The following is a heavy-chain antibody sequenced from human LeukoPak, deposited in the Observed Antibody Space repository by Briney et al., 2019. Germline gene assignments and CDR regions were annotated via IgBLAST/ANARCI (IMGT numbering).Heavy chain of an antibody. CDR3: AKDILMDVYHYDSSGRPGWFDP. D-gene: IGHD3-22*01. V-gene: IGHV3-23*01. CDR2: ISDTGKTT. J-gene: IGHJ5*02. CDR1: GFAFSNHA. Sequence: PGGSLRLSCEASGFAFSNHAMTWVRQAPGEGLQWVSTISDTGKTTFYRDSVRGRFTISRDISNNTLYLQMNSLRAEDTAVYYCAKDILMDVYHYDSSGRPGWFDPWGQGTLVTVSS.